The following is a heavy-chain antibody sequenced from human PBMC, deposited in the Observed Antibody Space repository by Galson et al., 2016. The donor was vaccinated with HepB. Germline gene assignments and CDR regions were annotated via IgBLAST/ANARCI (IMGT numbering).Heavy chain of an antibody. Sequence: SLRLSCAASGFTFSTYWMHWVRQAPGKGLVWVSRINGDGTGTTYADSVKGRFTISRDNAKNTLYLQMNSLRAEDTAVYYCARGSFDFWSGYQKYSWFDPWGQGTLVTVSS. D-gene: IGHD3-3*01. CDR2: INGDGTGT. V-gene: IGHV3-74*01. CDR3: ARGSFDFWSGYQKYSWFDP. J-gene: IGHJ5*02. CDR1: GFTFSTYW.